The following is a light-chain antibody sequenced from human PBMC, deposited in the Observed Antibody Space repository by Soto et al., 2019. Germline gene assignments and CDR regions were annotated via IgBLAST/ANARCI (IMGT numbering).Light chain of an antibody. CDR3: QQYNFWPPLT. Sequence: EIVMTQSPATLSVSPGERATLSCRASQSVNSNLAWYRQKPGHAPSLLISDASTRDTGVPARFSSSVSGTEFTLTISSLQSEDSGIYYCQQYNFWPPLTVGGGTKVEIK. V-gene: IGKV3-15*01. J-gene: IGKJ4*01. CDR1: QSVNSN. CDR2: DAS.